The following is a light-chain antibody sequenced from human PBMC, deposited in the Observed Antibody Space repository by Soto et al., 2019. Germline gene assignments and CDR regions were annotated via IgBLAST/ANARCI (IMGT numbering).Light chain of an antibody. CDR2: DVS. CDR1: SSDVGRYNF. Sequence: QSALTQPRSVSGSPGQSVTISCTGTSSDVGRYNFVSWYQQHPGKAPKLIVYDVSTRPSGVPDRFSGSKSGNTASLTISGLQAEDEADYYCSSYASSSTLGVFGTGTKVTVL. J-gene: IGLJ1*01. CDR3: SSYASSSTLGV. V-gene: IGLV2-11*01.